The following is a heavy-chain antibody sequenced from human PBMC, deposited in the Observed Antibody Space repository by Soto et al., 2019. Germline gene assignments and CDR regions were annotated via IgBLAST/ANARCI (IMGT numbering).Heavy chain of an antibody. Sequence: EVQLVESGGGLVKPGGSLRLSCAASGFSFRTTWMAWVRQAPGKGLEWVGRIKSKSAGETTDYADPVKGRFTISRDDPKDTLYQHMASLETGDTAVYYCSTGSPFSGRVFDYWGQGTLVTVSS. CDR2: IKSKSAGETT. D-gene: IGHD1-26*01. V-gene: IGHV3-15*05. CDR3: STGSPFSGRVFDY. CDR1: GFSFRTTW. J-gene: IGHJ4*02.